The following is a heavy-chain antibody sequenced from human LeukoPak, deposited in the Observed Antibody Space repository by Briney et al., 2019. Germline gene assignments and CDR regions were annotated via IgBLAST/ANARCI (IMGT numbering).Heavy chain of an antibody. J-gene: IGHJ4*02. D-gene: IGHD3-10*01. Sequence: GGSLRLSCVASGFTFSSYAMSWVRQAPGKGLEWVSVISGSGGSSYYADSMKGRFTISRDNSKNTVYLQMNSQRAEDTAVHYCAKGRFGELFQFDCWGQGTLVTVSS. V-gene: IGHV3-23*01. CDR1: GFTFSSYA. CDR3: AKGRFGELFQFDC. CDR2: ISGSGGSS.